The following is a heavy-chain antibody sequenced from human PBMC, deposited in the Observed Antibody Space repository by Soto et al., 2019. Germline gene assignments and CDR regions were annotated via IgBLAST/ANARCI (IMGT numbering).Heavy chain of an antibody. CDR3: ARYSLGDWNYAHNWFDP. Sequence: SETLSLTCTVSGGSISSGGYYWSWIRQHPGKGLEWIGYIYYSGSTYYNPSLKSRVTISVDTSKNQFSLKLSSVTAADTAVYYCARYSLGDWNYAHNWFDPWGQGTLVTVSS. CDR1: GGSISSGGYY. CDR2: IYYSGST. J-gene: IGHJ5*02. D-gene: IGHD1-7*01. V-gene: IGHV4-31*03.